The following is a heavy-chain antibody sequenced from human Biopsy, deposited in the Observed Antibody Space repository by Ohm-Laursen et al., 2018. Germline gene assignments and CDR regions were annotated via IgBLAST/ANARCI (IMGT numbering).Heavy chain of an antibody. CDR3: ARLAQIYGDSPFDP. CDR2: IIPLFGAP. D-gene: IGHD4-17*01. J-gene: IGHJ5*02. CDR1: GYNFISYS. V-gene: IGHV1-69*13. Sequence: GASVKVSCKTSGYNFISYSINWVRQAPGQGLEWMGGIIPLFGAPNYAQKFQGRLTITADESKSTTYMELSSLRSEDTAVYYCARLAQIYGDSPFDPWGQGTLVTVSS.